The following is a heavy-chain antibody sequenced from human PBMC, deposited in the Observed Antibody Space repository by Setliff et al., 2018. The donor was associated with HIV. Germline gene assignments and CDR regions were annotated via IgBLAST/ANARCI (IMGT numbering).Heavy chain of an antibody. CDR3: AQDLQSRDI. Sequence: QAGGSLRLSCAVSEFTFSNAWMSWVRQAPGKGLEWVSAISGSGGSTYYADSVKGRFTISRDDSKNTLYLQMNSLKTEDTAVYYCAQDLQSRDIWGQGTMVT. V-gene: IGHV3-23*01. J-gene: IGHJ3*02. CDR1: EFTFSNAW. CDR2: ISGSGGST.